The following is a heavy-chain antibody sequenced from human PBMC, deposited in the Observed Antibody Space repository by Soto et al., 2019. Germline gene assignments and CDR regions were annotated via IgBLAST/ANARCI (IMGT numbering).Heavy chain of an antibody. J-gene: IGHJ4*02. Sequence: ESVTSSDEGCVDTVSRYWSASVRQRTGKGLECMGIIYPGDSHTKYSPSFQGQVTISADKSISTAYLQWSSLKASDTAMYYCATLDRSNSFSGFDYWGQGNPVTVSS. CDR3: ATLDRSNSFSGFDY. CDR2: IYPGDSHT. V-gene: IGHV5-51*01. CDR1: VDTVSRYW. D-gene: IGHD6-13*01.